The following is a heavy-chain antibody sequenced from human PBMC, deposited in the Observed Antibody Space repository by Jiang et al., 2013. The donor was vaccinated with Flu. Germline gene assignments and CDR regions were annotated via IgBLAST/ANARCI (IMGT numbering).Heavy chain of an antibody. Sequence: RQVPRKGLEWMGGLYPEEGETILRTEVQGRVAMTDDTSTDTAYMELSSLRSEDTAVYYCATHNYFDNSGYYGWGQGTLVTVSS. CDR2: LYPEEGET. CDR3: ATHNYFDNSGYYG. D-gene: IGHD3-22*01. V-gene: IGHV1-24*01. J-gene: IGHJ4*02.